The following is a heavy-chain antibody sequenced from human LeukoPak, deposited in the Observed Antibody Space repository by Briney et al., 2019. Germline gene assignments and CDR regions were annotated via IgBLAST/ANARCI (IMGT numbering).Heavy chain of an antibody. J-gene: IGHJ4*02. D-gene: IGHD5-12*01. V-gene: IGHV3-21*04. Sequence: GGSLRLSCAASGFTFSSYTMNWVRQAPGKGLEWVSSIGSSSSYIYYADSVRGRFTLSRDNAKNSLYLQMHSLRAEDTAVYYCARGGGYDQGFDYWGQGTLVTVSS. CDR2: IGSSSSYI. CDR3: ARGGGYDQGFDY. CDR1: GFTFSSYT.